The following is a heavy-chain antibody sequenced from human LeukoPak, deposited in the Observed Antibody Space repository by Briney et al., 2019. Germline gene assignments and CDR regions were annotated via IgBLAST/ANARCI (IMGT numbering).Heavy chain of an antibody. CDR3: TRAGGLVRGVHYYYYMDV. Sequence: GGSLRLSCAASGFTFSTYGMHWVRQAPGKGLEWVAFIRYDGSDKYYADSVKGRFTISRDNSKNTLSLQMNSLRPEDTAVYYCTRAGGLVRGVHYYYYMDVWGKGTTVTISS. V-gene: IGHV3-30*02. CDR1: GFTFSTYG. CDR2: IRYDGSDK. J-gene: IGHJ6*03. D-gene: IGHD3-10*01.